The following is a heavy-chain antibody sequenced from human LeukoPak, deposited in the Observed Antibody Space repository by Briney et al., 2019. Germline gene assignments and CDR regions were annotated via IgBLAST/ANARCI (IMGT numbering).Heavy chain of an antibody. CDR1: GYTFASYD. CDR2: MNPNSGNT. D-gene: IGHD6-13*01. CDR3: ATDYSSSWYGFAFDI. Sequence: GASVKVSCKASGYTFASYDINWVRQATGQGLEWMGWMNPNSGNTGYAQKFQGRVTMTRNTSISTAYMELSSLRSEDTAVYYCATDYSSSWYGFAFDIWGQGTMVTVSS. J-gene: IGHJ3*02. V-gene: IGHV1-8*01.